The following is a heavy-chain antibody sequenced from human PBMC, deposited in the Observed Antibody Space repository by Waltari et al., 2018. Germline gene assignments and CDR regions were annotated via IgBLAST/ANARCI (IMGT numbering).Heavy chain of an antibody. CDR2: LQQNGSEK. V-gene: IGHV3-7*01. CDR1: GFTFSRSW. CDR3: ARDLVATPP. J-gene: IGHJ5*02. Sequence: EVQLGESGGDWVQPGGSLRLSCAASGFTFSRSWMTWVRRAPGKGLEWVGNLQQNGSEKWYADSVRGRFTISRDNAMNSLYLQMNSLRVEDTAVYYCARDLVATPPWGQGTLVTVSS. D-gene: IGHD2-21*02.